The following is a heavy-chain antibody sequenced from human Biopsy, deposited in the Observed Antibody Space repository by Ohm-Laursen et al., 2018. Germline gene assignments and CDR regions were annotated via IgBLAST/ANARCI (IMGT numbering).Heavy chain of an antibody. CDR3: ARGRRHCSGTCSRWYFDL. V-gene: IGHV1-2*02. CDR1: GYTFAGYY. Sequence: ASVKVSCKASGYTFAGYYLHWVRQAPGHGLEWMGWINPKSGDTDYPQNFQGRVPMTRDTSISTAYMDLSRLRSDDTAVYYCARGRRHCSGTCSRWYFDLWGRGTLVTVSS. J-gene: IGHJ2*01. CDR2: INPKSGDT. D-gene: IGHD2-2*01.